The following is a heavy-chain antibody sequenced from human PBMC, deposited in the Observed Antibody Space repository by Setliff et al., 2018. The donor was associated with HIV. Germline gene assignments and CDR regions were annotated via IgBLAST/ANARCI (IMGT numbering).Heavy chain of an antibody. J-gene: IGHJ4*02. D-gene: IGHD2-21*01. CDR2: SRSKREAYTT. CDR3: TTGTRLVD. Sequence: GGSLRLSCAASGFTFINFGLSWVRQAPGKGLEWVGRSRSKREAYTTHYAASVKGRFTISRDDSKSSAYLQMNSLKTEDTAVYYCTTGTRLVDWGQGALVTVSS. V-gene: IGHV3-15*01. CDR1: GFTFINFG.